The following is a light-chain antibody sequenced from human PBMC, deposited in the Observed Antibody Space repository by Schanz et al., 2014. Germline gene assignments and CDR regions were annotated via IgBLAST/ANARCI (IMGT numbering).Light chain of an antibody. V-gene: IGLV2-14*03. Sequence: QSALTQPASVSGSPGQSITISCTGTSSDVGGYNYVSWYQHHPGKAPKLMIYDVSKRPSGVPDRFSGSKSVNTASLTISGLQAEDEADYYCTSYTGSGTLWVFGGGTKLTVL. CDR1: SSDVGGYNY. CDR3: TSYTGSGTLWV. J-gene: IGLJ3*02. CDR2: DVS.